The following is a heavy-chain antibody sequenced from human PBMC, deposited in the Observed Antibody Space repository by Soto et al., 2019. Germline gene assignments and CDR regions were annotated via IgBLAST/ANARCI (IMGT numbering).Heavy chain of an antibody. CDR1: GYTFTSYG. D-gene: IGHD3-22*01. J-gene: IGHJ6*02. CDR2: ISAYNGNT. CDR3: ARDHYYDSSGYYFRTNYYYYGMDV. V-gene: IGHV1-18*01. Sequence: QVPLVQSGAEVKKPGASVKVSCKASGYTFTSYGISWVRQAPGQGLEWMGWISAYNGNTNYAQKLQGRVTMTTDTSTSTAYMELRSLRSDDTAVYYCARDHYYDSSGYYFRTNYYYYGMDVWGQGTTVTVSS.